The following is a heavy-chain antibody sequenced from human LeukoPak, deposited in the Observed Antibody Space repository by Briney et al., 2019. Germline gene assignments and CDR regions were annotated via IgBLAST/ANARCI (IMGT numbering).Heavy chain of an antibody. CDR2: INPSGGST. D-gene: IGHD1-14*01. Sequence: ASVKVSCKASGYTFTSYYMHWVRQAPGQGLEWMGIINPSGGSTSYAQKFQGRVTMTRDTSTSTVYMELSSLGSEDTAVYYCARHQNLYKYFDYWGQGTLVTVSS. CDR3: ARHQNLYKYFDY. J-gene: IGHJ4*02. CDR1: GYTFTSYY. V-gene: IGHV1-46*03.